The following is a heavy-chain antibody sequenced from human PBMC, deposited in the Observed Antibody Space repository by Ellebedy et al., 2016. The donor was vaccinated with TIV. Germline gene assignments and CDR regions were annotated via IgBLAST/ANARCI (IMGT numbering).Heavy chain of an antibody. CDR1: GFTFSSYA. CDR3: ARDGTTVTTPYNGMDV. V-gene: IGHV3-30-3*01. Sequence: PGGSLRLSCAASGFTFSSYAMHWVRQAPGKGLEWVAVISYDGSNKYYADSVKGRFIISRDNSKNTVFLQMSSLRVEDTAVYYCARDGTTVTTPYNGMDVWGQGTTVIVSS. CDR2: ISYDGSNK. D-gene: IGHD4-17*01. J-gene: IGHJ6*02.